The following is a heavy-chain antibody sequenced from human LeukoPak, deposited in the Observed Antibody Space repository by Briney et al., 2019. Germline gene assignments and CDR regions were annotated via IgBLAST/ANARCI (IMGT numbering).Heavy chain of an antibody. Sequence: GGSLRLSCAASGFTFSPYAMSWVRQAPGKGLEWVSDISGSGGATYYAGSVRGRFTISGGNSKNTVYLQMNSLRAEDTAVYYCAKDSGLGATWRYFDYWGQGTLVTVSS. CDR3: AKDSGLGATWRYFDY. D-gene: IGHD1-26*01. V-gene: IGHV3-23*01. CDR2: ISGSGGAT. CDR1: GFTFSPYA. J-gene: IGHJ4*02.